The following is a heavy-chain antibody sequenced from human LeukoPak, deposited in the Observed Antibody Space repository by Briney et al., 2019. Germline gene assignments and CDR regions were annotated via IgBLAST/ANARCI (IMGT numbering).Heavy chain of an antibody. V-gene: IGHV4-39*01. J-gene: IGHJ4*02. CDR2: ISYGGST. CDR3: VRHVRFFHFAY. Sequence: KPSETLSLTCTVSGGSISRNEYYWGWIRQPPGKGLEWIGSISYGGSTFCNPSLKSRVTISVDASKSQFSLKLSSVTAADTAVFYRVRHVRFFHFAYWGQGTLVTVSS. D-gene: IGHD2/OR15-2a*01. CDR1: GGSISRNEYY.